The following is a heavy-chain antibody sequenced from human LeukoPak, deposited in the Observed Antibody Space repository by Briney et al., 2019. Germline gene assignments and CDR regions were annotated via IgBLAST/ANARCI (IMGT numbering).Heavy chain of an antibody. D-gene: IGHD4-17*01. Sequence: SETLSLTCTVSGGSISSYYWSWIRQPAGKGLESIGHISTSGSTNYNPSLKSRVTMSVGTSKNQFSLKLSSVTAADTAVYYCARDVSTVTHDAFDIWGQGTMVTVSS. J-gene: IGHJ3*02. CDR2: ISTSGST. CDR1: GGSISSYY. V-gene: IGHV4-4*07. CDR3: ARDVSTVTHDAFDI.